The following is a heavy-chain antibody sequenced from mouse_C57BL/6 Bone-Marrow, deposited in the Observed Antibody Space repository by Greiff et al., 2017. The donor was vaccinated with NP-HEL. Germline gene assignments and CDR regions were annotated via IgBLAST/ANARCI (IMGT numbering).Heavy chain of an antibody. CDR3: APTPATVVEGFAY. J-gene: IGHJ3*01. V-gene: IGHV1-64*01. CDR1: GYTFTSYW. CDR2: IHPNSGST. Sequence: QVQLQQPGAELVKPGASVKLSCKASGYTFTSYWMHWVKQRPGQGLEWIGMIHPNSGSTNYNEKFKSKATLTVDKSSSTAYMQLSSLTSEDSAFYCSAPTPATVVEGFAYWGQGTLVTVSA. D-gene: IGHD1-1*01.